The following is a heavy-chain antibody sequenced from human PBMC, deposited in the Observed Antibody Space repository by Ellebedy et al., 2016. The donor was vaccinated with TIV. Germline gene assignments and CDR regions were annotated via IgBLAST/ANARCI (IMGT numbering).Heavy chain of an antibody. CDR1: GFTFSSYS. CDR3: ARDRGYCSGGSCAKRYDY. D-gene: IGHD2-15*01. J-gene: IGHJ4*02. V-gene: IGHV3-48*04. CDR2: ISSSSSTI. Sequence: GGSLRLXXAASGFTFSSYSMNWVRQAPGKGLEWVSYISSSSSTIYYADSVKGRFTISRDNAKNSLYLQMNSLRAEDTAVYYCARDRGYCSGGSCAKRYDYWGQGTLVTVSS.